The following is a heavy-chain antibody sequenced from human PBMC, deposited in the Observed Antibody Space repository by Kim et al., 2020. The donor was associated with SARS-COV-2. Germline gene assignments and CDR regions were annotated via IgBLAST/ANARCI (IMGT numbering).Heavy chain of an antibody. V-gene: IGHV3-9*01. D-gene: IGHD6-19*01. J-gene: IGHJ5*02. CDR2: ISWNSGSI. CDR3: AKEYSSGWNWFDP. CDR1: GFTFDDYA. Sequence: GGSLRLSCAASGFTFDDYAMHWVRQAPGKGLEWVSGISWNSGSIGYADSVKGRFTISRDNAKNSLYLQMNSLRAEDTALYYCAKEYSSGWNWFDPWGQGTLVTVSS.